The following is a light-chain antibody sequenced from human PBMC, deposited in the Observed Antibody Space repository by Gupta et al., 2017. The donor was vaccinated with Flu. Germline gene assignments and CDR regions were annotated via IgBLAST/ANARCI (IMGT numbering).Light chain of an antibody. CDR2: ANN. Sequence: QSVLTQPPSVSAAPGQRVTISCTGSSSNIGAGYDVHWYQQLPGTAPKLLVYANNNRPSGVPDRFSGSKSGASASRAIPGLQADDEADYYCQSFDSSLRVFGGGTKVTVL. J-gene: IGLJ3*02. CDR3: QSFDSSLRV. CDR1: SSNIGAGYD. V-gene: IGLV1-40*01.